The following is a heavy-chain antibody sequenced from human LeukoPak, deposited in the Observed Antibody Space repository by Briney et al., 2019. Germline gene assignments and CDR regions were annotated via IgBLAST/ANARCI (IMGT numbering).Heavy chain of an antibody. CDR3: ARAAAGATPLDY. J-gene: IGHJ4*02. V-gene: IGHV4-39*07. D-gene: IGHD1-26*01. CDR1: GDSISSSSYC. Sequence: SETLSLTCTVSGDSISSSSYCWDWIRQPPGKGLEWIGEIYHSGSTDYNPSLKSRVTISVDKSKNQFSLNLTSVTATDTAVYFCARAAAGATPLDYWGQGTLVTVSS. CDR2: IYHSGST.